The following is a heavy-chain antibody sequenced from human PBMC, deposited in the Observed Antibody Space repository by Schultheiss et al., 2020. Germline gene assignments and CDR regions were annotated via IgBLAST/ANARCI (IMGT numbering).Heavy chain of an antibody. V-gene: IGHV4-39*07. CDR3: ARGGVQGVITAFDP. CDR2: IYYSGST. J-gene: IGHJ5*02. D-gene: IGHD3-10*01. Sequence: SETLSLTCTVSGGSISSSSYYWGWIRQPPGKGLEWIGSIYYSGSTNYNPSLKSRVTISVDTSKNQFSLKLSSVTAADTAVYYCARGGVQGVITAFDPWGQGTLGT. CDR1: GGSISSSSYY.